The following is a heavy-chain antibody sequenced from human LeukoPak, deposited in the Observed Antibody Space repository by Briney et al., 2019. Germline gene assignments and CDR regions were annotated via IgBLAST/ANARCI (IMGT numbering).Heavy chain of an antibody. J-gene: IGHJ4*02. D-gene: IGHD4-17*01. CDR1: GFTFSSYS. Sequence: GGSLRLSCAASGFTFSSYSMNWVRQAPGKGLEWVSYISSSSSTIYYADSVKGRFTISRDNSKNSLYLQMNSLRAEDTAVYYCARAHPGDYGDFQFDYWGQGTLVTVSS. CDR3: ARAHPGDYGDFQFDY. CDR2: ISSSSSTI. V-gene: IGHV3-48*01.